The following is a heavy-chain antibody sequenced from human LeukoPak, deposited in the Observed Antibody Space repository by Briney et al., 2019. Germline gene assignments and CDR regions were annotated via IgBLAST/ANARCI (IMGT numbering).Heavy chain of an antibody. J-gene: IGHJ4*02. CDR2: IYYSGST. D-gene: IGHD2-2*01. V-gene: IGHV4-39*01. CDR3: ARLVVVPAAMGEFDY. Sequence: RASETLSLTCTVSGGSISSSSYYWGWIRQPPGKGLEWIGGIYYSGSTYYNPSLKSRVTISVDTSKNQFSLKLSSVTAADTAVYYCARLVVVPAAMGEFDYWGQGTLVTVSS. CDR1: GGSISSSSYY.